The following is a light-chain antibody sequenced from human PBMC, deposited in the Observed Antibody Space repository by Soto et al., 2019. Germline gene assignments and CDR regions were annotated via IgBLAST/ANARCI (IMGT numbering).Light chain of an antibody. CDR1: QNITNN. CDR3: QQYDNLPLI. CDR2: DAS. V-gene: IGKV1-33*01. J-gene: IGKJ5*01. Sequence: DIQMTQSPSSLSASIGDRVTITCKASQNITNNLNWYQQKPGKAPKXLIYDASSLETGVPSRFSGSGSGTDFTLTISSLQPEDFATYYCQQYDNLPLIFGQGTRLEIK.